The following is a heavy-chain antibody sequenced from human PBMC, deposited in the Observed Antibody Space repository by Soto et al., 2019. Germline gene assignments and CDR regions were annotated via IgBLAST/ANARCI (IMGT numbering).Heavy chain of an antibody. Sequence: QVQLVQSGAEVKKPVSSVKVSCKASGGTFSSYAISWVRQAPGQGLEWMGGIMPIVGTANYAQKFQGRVTITADESTSTAYMELSSLRSEDTAVYYCAREVGATLNWFDPWGQGTLVTVSS. V-gene: IGHV1-69*01. J-gene: IGHJ5*02. CDR1: GGTFSSYA. CDR2: IMPIVGTA. CDR3: AREVGATLNWFDP. D-gene: IGHD1-26*01.